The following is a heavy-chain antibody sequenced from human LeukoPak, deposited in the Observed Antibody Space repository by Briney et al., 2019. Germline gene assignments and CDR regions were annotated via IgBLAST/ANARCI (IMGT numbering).Heavy chain of an antibody. V-gene: IGHV3-74*01. D-gene: IGHD2-15*01. Sequence: PGGSLRLSCAASGFTFSSYWMHWVRQAPGKGLVWVSRIKSDESSTTYADSVKGRFTTSRDNAKNTLYLQMNSLRAEDTAVYYCARDAAAYCSGGSCYPRYWGQGILVTVSS. CDR1: GFTFSSYW. CDR2: IKSDESST. J-gene: IGHJ4*02. CDR3: ARDAAAYCSGGSCYPRY.